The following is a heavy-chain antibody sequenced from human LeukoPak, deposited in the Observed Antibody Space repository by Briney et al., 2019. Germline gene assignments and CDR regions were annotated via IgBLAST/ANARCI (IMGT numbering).Heavy chain of an antibody. CDR1: NFIFGNYT. V-gene: IGHV3-21*04. Sequence: GGSLRLSCAASNFIFGNYTMNWVRQAPGKGLEWVSSISGWGRSIYYADSLEGRFTTSRDNTKNSVFLQMNSLRAEDTGVYHCVRERSVKARQEGGHRYYYFMDVWGNGTTVTVSS. J-gene: IGHJ6*03. D-gene: IGHD6-6*01. CDR3: VRERSVKARQEGGHRYYYFMDV. CDR2: ISGWGRSI.